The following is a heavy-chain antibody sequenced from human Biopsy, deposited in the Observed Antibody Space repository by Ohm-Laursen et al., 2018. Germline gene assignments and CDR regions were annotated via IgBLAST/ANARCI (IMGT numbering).Heavy chain of an antibody. Sequence: SLRLSCAASGFTFSDHYMEWVRQAPGKGLEWVGRSRNKANSYTTEYAASVKGRFTISRDESETSMYLQMSGLKTEDTAVYYCARIFARLGPCSGGTCYPGDDYWGQGTLVTVSS. CDR2: SRNKANSYTT. J-gene: IGHJ4*02. CDR3: ARIFARLGPCSGGTCYPGDDY. D-gene: IGHD2-15*01. CDR1: GFTFSDHY. V-gene: IGHV3-72*01.